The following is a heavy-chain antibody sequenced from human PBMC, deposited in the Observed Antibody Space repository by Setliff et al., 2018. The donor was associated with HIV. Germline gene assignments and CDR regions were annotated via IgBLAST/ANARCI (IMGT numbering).Heavy chain of an antibody. CDR1: GFTFSSYA. D-gene: IGHD5-18*01. CDR2: ITSGGST. CDR3: AKGFRPVDTALVSGPTY. J-gene: IGHJ4*02. Sequence: GGSLRLSCTASGFTFSSYAMSWVRQTPEKGLEWVSIITSGGSTYYADSAKGRFIISRDNSQNTLYLQMNSLRADDTAIYYCAKGFRPVDTALVSGPTYWGQGIRVTVSS. V-gene: IGHV3-23*01.